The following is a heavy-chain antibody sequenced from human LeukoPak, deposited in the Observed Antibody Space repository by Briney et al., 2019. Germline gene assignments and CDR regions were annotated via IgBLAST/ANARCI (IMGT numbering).Heavy chain of an antibody. CDR1: GYTFTSYA. CDR2: INTNTGNP. Sequence: ASVKVSCKASGYTFTSYAMNWVRQAPGQGLEWMGWINTNTGNPTYAQGFTGRFVFSLDTSVSTAYLQISSLKAEDTAVYYCARGGSWGNTATGEGDYWGQGTLVTVSS. CDR3: ARGGSWGNTATGEGDY. J-gene: IGHJ4*02. D-gene: IGHD5-18*01. V-gene: IGHV7-4-1*02.